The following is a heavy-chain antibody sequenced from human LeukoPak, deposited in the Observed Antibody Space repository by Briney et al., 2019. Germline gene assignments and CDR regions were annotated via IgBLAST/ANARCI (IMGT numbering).Heavy chain of an antibody. V-gene: IGHV3-30-3*01. Sequence: GGSLRLSCAASGFTFSSYAMHWVRQAPGKGLEWVAVISYDGSNKYYADSVKGRFTISRDNSKNTLYLQMNSLRAEDTAVYYFARGPDYGDYRIDYWGQGTLVTVSS. CDR2: ISYDGSNK. CDR1: GFTFSSYA. D-gene: IGHD4-17*01. CDR3: ARGPDYGDYRIDY. J-gene: IGHJ4*02.